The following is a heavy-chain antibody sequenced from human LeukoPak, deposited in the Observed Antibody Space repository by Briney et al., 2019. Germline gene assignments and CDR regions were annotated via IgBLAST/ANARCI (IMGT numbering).Heavy chain of an antibody. Sequence: SVKVSCKASGGTFSSYAISWVRQAPGQGLEWMGRIIPIFGTTNYAQKFQGRVTITADKSTSTAYMELSSLRSEDTAVYYCAREYCSSTGCYRDNWFDPWGQGTLVTVSS. CDR1: GGTFSSYA. V-gene: IGHV1-69*06. CDR3: AREYCSSTGCYRDNWFDP. D-gene: IGHD2-2*01. CDR2: IIPIFGTT. J-gene: IGHJ5*02.